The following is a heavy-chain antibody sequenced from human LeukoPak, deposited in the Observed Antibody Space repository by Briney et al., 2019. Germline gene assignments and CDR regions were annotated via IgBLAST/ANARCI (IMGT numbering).Heavy chain of an antibody. CDR3: ARGGRRRIAAAGTRNWFDP. J-gene: IGHJ5*02. Sequence: SETLSLTCAVYGGSFSGYYWSWIRQPPGKGLEWIGEINHSGSTNYNPSLKSRVTISVDTSKNQFSLKLSSVTAADTAVYYCARGGRRRIAAAGTRNWFDPWGQGTLVTVSS. CDR2: INHSGST. V-gene: IGHV4-34*01. D-gene: IGHD6-13*01. CDR1: GGSFSGYY.